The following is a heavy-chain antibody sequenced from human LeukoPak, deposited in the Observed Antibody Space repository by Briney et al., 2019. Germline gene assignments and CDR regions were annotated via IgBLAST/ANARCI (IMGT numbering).Heavy chain of an antibody. CDR3: AKDRCCNGIGCLYYYMDV. V-gene: IGHV3-30*02. CDR2: IQYDGSNQ. D-gene: IGHD2/OR15-2a*01. J-gene: IGHJ6*03. CDR1: GFTFSSYG. Sequence: GGSLRLSCAASGFTFSSYGMSWVRQAPGKGLEWVAYIQYDGSNQQYADSVKGRFSISRDRSKNIPYLQMNSLRPEDTAVYYCAKDRCCNGIGCLYYYMDVWGKGTTVTISS.